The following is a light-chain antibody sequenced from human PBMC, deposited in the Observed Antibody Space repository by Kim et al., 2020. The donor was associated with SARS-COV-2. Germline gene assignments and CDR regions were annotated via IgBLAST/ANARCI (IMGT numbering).Light chain of an antibody. V-gene: IGLV1-40*01. Sequence: QSVLTQPPSVSGAPGERVTISCTGGGSNIGADYGVHWYQQLPGTAPRVLIYVDSNRPSGVPDRFSASKSGTSASLAITGLQAEDEADYYCQSYDNRLGGFVFGSGTKVTVL. J-gene: IGLJ1*01. CDR3: QSYDNRLGGFV. CDR2: VDS. CDR1: GSNIGADYG.